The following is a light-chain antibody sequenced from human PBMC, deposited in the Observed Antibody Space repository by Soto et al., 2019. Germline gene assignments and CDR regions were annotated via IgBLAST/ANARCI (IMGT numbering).Light chain of an antibody. CDR1: QAIFRDSSGRHL. Sequence: DIVMTQSPDSLAVSLGERATISCRSSQAIFRDSSGRHLLAWYQQKPGQPPKLLIYWASTRESGVPDRFSGSGSGTDFTLTISSLQAEDVAVYYWQQCYNPPLFTFGQGTKLEI. J-gene: IGKJ2*01. V-gene: IGKV4-1*01. CDR3: QQCYNPPLFT. CDR2: WAS.